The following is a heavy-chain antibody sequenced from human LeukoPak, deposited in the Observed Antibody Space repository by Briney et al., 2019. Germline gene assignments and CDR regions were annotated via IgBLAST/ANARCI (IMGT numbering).Heavy chain of an antibody. D-gene: IGHD3-10*01. Sequence: GASVKVSCKASGYTFTSYYMHWVRQAPGQGLEWMGIINPSGGSTSYARKFQGRVTMTRDTSTSTVYMELSSLRSEDTAVYYCARDRTNYYGSGSYFPTANWFDPWGQGTLVTVSS. V-gene: IGHV1-46*01. J-gene: IGHJ5*02. CDR2: INPSGGST. CDR1: GYTFTSYY. CDR3: ARDRTNYYGSGSYFPTANWFDP.